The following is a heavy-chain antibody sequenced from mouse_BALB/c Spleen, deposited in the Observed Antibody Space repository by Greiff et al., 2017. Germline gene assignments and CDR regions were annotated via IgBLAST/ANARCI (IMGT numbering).Heavy chain of an antibody. CDR3: VRDTHYYGTSSVYFDY. CDR2: IWTGGGT. Sequence: QVQLKESGPGLVAPSQSLSITCTVSGFSLTSYDISWIRQPPGKGLEWLGVIWTGGGTNYNSAFMSRLSISKDNSKSQVFLKMNSLQTDDTAIYYCVRDTHYYGTSSVYFDYWGQGTTLTVSS. J-gene: IGHJ2*01. V-gene: IGHV2-9-2*01. CDR1: GFSLTSYD. D-gene: IGHD1-1*01.